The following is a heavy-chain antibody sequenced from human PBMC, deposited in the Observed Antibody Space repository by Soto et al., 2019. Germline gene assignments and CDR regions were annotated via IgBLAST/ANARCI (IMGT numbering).Heavy chain of an antibody. CDR1: GGSISSYY. Sequence: QVQLQESGPGLVKPSETLSLTCTVSGGSISSYYWSWIRQPPGKGLEWIGYIYDSGSTNYNPSLKSRVTISVDTSKNQFSLKLSSVTAADTAVYYCARETLAAAGFDYWGQGTLVTVSS. CDR2: IYDSGST. V-gene: IGHV4-59*01. D-gene: IGHD6-13*01. J-gene: IGHJ4*02. CDR3: ARETLAAAGFDY.